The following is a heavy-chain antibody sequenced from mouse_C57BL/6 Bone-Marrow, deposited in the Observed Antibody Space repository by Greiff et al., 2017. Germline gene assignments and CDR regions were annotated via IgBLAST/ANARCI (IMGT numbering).Heavy chain of an antibody. V-gene: IGHV1-69*01. CDR2: IDPSDSYT. Sequence: VQLQQPGAELVMPGASVKLSCKASGYTFTSYWMHWVKQRPGQGLEWIGEIDPSDSYTNYNQKFKGKSTLTVDKSSSTAYMQLSSLTSEDSAVCYCARDYYGSSYWYFDVWGTGTTVTVSS. CDR3: ARDYYGSSYWYFDV. CDR1: GYTFTSYW. D-gene: IGHD1-1*01. J-gene: IGHJ1*03.